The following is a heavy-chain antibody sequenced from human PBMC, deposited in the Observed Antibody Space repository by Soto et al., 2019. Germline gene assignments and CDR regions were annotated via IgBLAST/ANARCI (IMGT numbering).Heavy chain of an antibody. CDR3: ARDDHIVVVPTSLGAMDV. CDR2: IYHSGST. D-gene: IGHD2-2*01. J-gene: IGHJ6*02. Sequence: SETLSLTCAVYGGSIISNKWWSCVRQPPGKGLEWIGEIYHSGSTNYNPSLKGRVTISLDKSKNQFSLKLTSVTAADSAVYYCARDDHIVVVPTSLGAMDVWGQGTTVTVSS. V-gene: IGHV4-4*02. CDR1: GGSIISNKW.